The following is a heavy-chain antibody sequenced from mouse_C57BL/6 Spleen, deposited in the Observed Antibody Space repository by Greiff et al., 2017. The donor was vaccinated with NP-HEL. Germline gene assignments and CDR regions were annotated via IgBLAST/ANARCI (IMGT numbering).Heavy chain of an antibody. J-gene: IGHJ3*01. CDR1: GYTFTSYW. CDR3: ARRWDYDGFAY. CDR2: IDPSDSYT. D-gene: IGHD2-4*01. V-gene: IGHV1-59*01. Sequence: VQLQQPGAELVRPGASVKLSCKASGYTFTSYWMHWVKQRPGQGLEWIGVIDPSDSYTNYNQKFKGKATLTVDTSSSTAYMQLSSLTSEDSAVYYCARRWDYDGFAYWGQGTLVTVSA.